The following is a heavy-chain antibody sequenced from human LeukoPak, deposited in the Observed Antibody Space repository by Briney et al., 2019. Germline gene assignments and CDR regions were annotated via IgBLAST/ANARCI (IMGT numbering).Heavy chain of an antibody. CDR3: ARAYVGYCSGGSCYRYFDY. CDR1: GFTVSSNY. D-gene: IGHD2-15*01. CDR2: IYSDDDT. Sequence: GGSLRLSCAASGFTVSSNYMSWVRQAPGKGLEWVSLIYSDDDTHYPDSVKGRFTISRDNSKNTLYLQMNSLRAEDTAVYYCARAYVGYCSGGSCYRYFDYWGQGTLVTVSS. J-gene: IGHJ4*02. V-gene: IGHV3-66*02.